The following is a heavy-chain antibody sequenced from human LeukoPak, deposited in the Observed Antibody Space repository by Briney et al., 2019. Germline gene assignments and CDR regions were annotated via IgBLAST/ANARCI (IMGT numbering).Heavy chain of an antibody. D-gene: IGHD6-19*01. CDR2: IYSGGST. CDR1: GLMVSSNY. V-gene: IGHV3-53*04. Sequence: PGGSLRLSCAVSGLMVSSNYMNWARQAPGKGLEWVSTIYSGGSTYYADSVKGRFTISRHNSKNTLYLQMNSLRAEDTAVYYCASGLYSSGWSYFDYWGQGTLVTVSS. CDR3: ASGLYSSGWSYFDY. J-gene: IGHJ4*02.